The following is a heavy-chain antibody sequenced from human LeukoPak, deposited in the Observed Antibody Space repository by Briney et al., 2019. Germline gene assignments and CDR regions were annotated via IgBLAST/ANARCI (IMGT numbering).Heavy chain of an antibody. CDR3: ARVLYYYGSGSVAFYGMDV. CDR1: GYTFTSYG. CDR2: ISAYNGNT. D-gene: IGHD3-10*01. Sequence: GASVKVSCKDSGYTFTSYGISWVRQAPGQGLEWMGWISAYNGNTNYAQKLQGRVTMTTDTSTSTAYMELRSLRSDDTAVYYCARVLYYYGSGSVAFYGMDVWGQGTTVTVSS. J-gene: IGHJ6*02. V-gene: IGHV1-18*01.